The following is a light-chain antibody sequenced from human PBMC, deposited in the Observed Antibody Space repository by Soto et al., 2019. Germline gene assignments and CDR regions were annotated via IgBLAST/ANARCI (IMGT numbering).Light chain of an antibody. CDR1: SSDVGSYNL. Sequence: QSVLTQPASVSGSPGQSITISCTGTSSDVGSYNLVSWYQQHPGKAPKLMIYEISERPSGVSNRFSGSKSGNTASLTISGLQAEYDANSSSSSYAGDTTYVFGTGTNVTVL. V-gene: IGLV2-23*02. J-gene: IGLJ1*01. CDR2: EIS. CDR3: SSYAGDTTYV.